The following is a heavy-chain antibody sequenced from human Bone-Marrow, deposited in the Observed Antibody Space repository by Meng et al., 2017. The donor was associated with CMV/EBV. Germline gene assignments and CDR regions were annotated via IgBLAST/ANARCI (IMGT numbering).Heavy chain of an antibody. CDR3: AKGGGAARFWIY. J-gene: IGHJ4*02. CDR1: GFTFSSYG. V-gene: IGHV3-30*02. CDR2: IRYDGSNK. D-gene: IGHD6-6*01. Sequence: GESLKISCAASGFTFSSYGMHWVRQAPGKGLEWVAFIRYDGSNKYYADSVKGRFTISRDNSKNTLYLQMNGLRAEDTAVYYCAKGGGAARFWIYWGQGTLVTVSS.